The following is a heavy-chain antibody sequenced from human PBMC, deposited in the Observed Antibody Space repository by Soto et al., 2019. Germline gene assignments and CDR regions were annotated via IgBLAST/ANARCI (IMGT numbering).Heavy chain of an antibody. J-gene: IGHJ4*02. Sequence: QVELVESGGGVVQPGRSLRLSCAASGFTFSNYAIHWVRQAPGKGPEWVAAISHDGSQHYYADSVKGRFTISRDNSKTMVYLQMNSLRTEDTAGFYCARVRWAVIRFSYFDHWGQGTLVSVSS. CDR1: GFTFSNYA. D-gene: IGHD2-21*01. V-gene: IGHV3-30-3*01. CDR3: ARVRWAVIRFSYFDH. CDR2: ISHDGSQH.